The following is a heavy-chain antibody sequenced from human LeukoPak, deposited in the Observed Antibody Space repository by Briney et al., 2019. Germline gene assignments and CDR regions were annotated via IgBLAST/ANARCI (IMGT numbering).Heavy chain of an antibody. CDR3: ARSNQGFGELGFDY. V-gene: IGHV1-2*02. D-gene: IGHD3-10*01. CDR2: INPNSGGT. J-gene: IGHJ4*02. Sequence: ASVKVSCKASGYTFTGYYMHWVRQAPGQGLEWMGWINPNSGGTNYAQKFQGRVTMTRDTSISTAYMELSRLRSDDTAVYYCARSNQGFGELGFDYWCQGTLVTVSS. CDR1: GYTFTGYY.